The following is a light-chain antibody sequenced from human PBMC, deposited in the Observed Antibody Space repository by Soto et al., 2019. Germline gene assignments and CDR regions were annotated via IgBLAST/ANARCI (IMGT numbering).Light chain of an antibody. V-gene: IGKV1-27*01. Sequence: DIQMTQSPPSLSASVGDSVTIACRASQGVGAYLAWYQQKPGKDPKLLIYAASTLQSAVPSRFSGSGSGTDFTLTISSLQPEDIATYYCQQYNRGPRFTFGPGTKVEI. J-gene: IGKJ3*01. CDR1: QGVGAY. CDR3: QQYNRGPRFT. CDR2: AAS.